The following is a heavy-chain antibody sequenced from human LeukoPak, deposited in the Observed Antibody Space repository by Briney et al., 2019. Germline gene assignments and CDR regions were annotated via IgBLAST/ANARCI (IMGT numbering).Heavy chain of an antibody. CDR2: IKQDGSEK. D-gene: IGHD3-9*01. CDR1: GFTFSSYW. Sequence: GGSLRLSCAASGFTFSSYWMSWVRQAPGKGLEWVANIKQDGSEKYYVDSVKGRFTISRDNAKNSLYLQMNSLRAEDTAVYYCAKSRYYDILTGQTYYFDYWGQGTLVTVSS. J-gene: IGHJ4*02. V-gene: IGHV3-7*01. CDR3: AKSRYYDILTGQTYYFDY.